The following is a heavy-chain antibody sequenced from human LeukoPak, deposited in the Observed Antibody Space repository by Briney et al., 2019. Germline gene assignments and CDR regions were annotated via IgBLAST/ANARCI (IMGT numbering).Heavy chain of an antibody. CDR1: GGSISTYY. CDR3: ARDQGGTSGYYGMDV. CDR2: IHYSGRT. V-gene: IGHV4-59*01. J-gene: IGHJ6*02. D-gene: IGHD1-26*01. Sequence: PSETLSLTCTVSGGSISTYYWSWIRQPPGKRLESIGYIHYSGRTNYNPSLQSRVTISVDTSKKQFSLKLRFVTAADTALYYCARDQGGTSGYYGMDVWGQGTTVTVSS.